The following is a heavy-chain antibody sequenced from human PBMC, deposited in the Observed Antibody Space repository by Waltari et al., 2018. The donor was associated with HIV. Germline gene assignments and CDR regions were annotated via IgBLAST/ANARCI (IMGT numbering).Heavy chain of an antibody. CDR2: IYPGDSDT. CDR1: GYSFTSYC. J-gene: IGHJ4*02. V-gene: IGHV5-51*01. Sequence: EVQLVQSGAEVKKPGESLKIPCKGSGYSFTSYCICRVRLVPGKGMEWMGIIYPGDSDTRYSPSFQGQVTISADKSISTAYLQWSSLKASDTAMYYCARQNYYGSGSYRYFDYWGQGTLVTVSS. D-gene: IGHD3-10*01. CDR3: ARQNYYGSGSYRYFDY.